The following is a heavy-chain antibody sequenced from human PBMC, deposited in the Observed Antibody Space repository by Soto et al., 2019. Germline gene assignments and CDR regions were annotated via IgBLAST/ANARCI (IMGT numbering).Heavy chain of an antibody. V-gene: IGHV1-2*02. J-gene: IGHJ6*03. D-gene: IGHD5-12*01. CDR2: INPNGGAT. CDR3: ARESGGATATLDYYYFYMDV. CDR1: GDSFNDYY. Sequence: VQLAQSGAEVKKPGDSVKVSCKTSGDSFNDYYIHWVRQAPGQGLEWMGWINPNGGATKYAQKFQGRVTVTRDTSIRTVYMELSSLRSDDTAVYYCARESGGATATLDYYYFYMDVWGKGTTVTVSS.